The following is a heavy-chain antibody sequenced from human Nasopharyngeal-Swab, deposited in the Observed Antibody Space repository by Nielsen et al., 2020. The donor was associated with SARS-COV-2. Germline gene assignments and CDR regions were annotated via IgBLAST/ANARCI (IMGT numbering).Heavy chain of an antibody. CDR2: LSSDGSSK. CDR3: ASWADEGLAYFDY. D-gene: IGHD3-16*01. J-gene: IGHJ4*02. CDR1: GFTFSSYA. Sequence: LKIYCAASGFTFSSYAMHWVRQAPGKGLEWVAVLSSDGSSKYYADSVKGRFTISRDNSKTTLYLQMNSLRAADTAVYYCASWADEGLAYFDYWGQGTLVTVSS. V-gene: IGHV3-30-3*01.